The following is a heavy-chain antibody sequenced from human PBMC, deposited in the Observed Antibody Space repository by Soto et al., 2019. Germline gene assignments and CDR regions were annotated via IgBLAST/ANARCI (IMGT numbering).Heavy chain of an antibody. CDR3: ARGTTRFGELQNAFDL. CDR2: IYHSEST. D-gene: IGHD3-10*01. V-gene: IGHV4-30-2*01. Sequence: PSETLSLTCAFSVVSSSSGGYSCSGMRQPPRKGLEWIGYIYHSESTYYNPSLKSRVTISVDRSQNQFSLQLRSVTAAHTAVYYCARGTTRFGELQNAFDLWGQGTKVNVS. J-gene: IGHJ3*01. CDR1: VVSSSSGGYS.